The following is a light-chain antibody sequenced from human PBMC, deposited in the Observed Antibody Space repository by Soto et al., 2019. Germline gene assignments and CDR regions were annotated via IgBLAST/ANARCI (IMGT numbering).Light chain of an antibody. CDR2: GAS. CDR1: QSVSSNY. J-gene: IGKJ3*01. Sequence: EIVMTQSPGTLSLSPGETATLSCRASQSVSSNYVAWFHQKPGPAPRLLIYGASSRATGVPDRFSASGSETDFSLTISRLEPEDFAVYYCQQYGRSPFTFGPGTKVDI. CDR3: QQYGRSPFT. V-gene: IGKV3-20*01.